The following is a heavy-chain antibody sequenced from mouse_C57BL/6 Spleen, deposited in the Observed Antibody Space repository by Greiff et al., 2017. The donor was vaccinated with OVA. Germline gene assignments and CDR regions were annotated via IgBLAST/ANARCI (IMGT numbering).Heavy chain of an antibody. CDR2: ISGGGGNT. V-gene: IGHV5-9*01. J-gene: IGHJ1*03. D-gene: IGHD1-1*01. Sequence: EVKLMESGGGLVKPGGSLKLSCAASGFTFSSYTMSWVRQTPEKRLEWVATISGGGGNTYYPDSVKGRFTISRDNAKNTLYLQMSSLRSEDTALYYCARHYYGRSCRYFDVWGTGTTVTVSS. CDR3: ARHYYGRSCRYFDV. CDR1: GFTFSSYT.